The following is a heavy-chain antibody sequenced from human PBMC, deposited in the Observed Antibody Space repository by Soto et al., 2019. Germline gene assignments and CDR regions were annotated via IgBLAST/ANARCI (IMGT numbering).Heavy chain of an antibody. V-gene: IGHV1-18*01. D-gene: IGHD2-2*01. CDR3: ARADRHSTSWYAMDV. J-gene: IGHJ6*02. Sequence: QAQLVQSGAEVKKPGASVKVSCKASGYIFSTYGITWVRQAPGQGLEWMGWISGYNGNTDDGQKLQGRVSMTIETSTSTAYMELRSLRADDTAVYYCARADRHSTSWYAMDVWGQGTTVIVSS. CDR1: GYIFSTYG. CDR2: ISGYNGNT.